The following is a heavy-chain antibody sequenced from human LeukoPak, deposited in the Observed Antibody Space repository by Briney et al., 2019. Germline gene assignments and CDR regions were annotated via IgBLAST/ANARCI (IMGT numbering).Heavy chain of an antibody. CDR1: GGSISSTNYY. D-gene: IGHD3-16*01. CDR2: ISYSGSA. J-gene: IGHJ4*02. Sequence: PSETLSLTCTVSGGSISSTNYYWGWIRQPPGKGLEWIGSISYSGSAYYNPSLKSRVTITVDTSKNQFSLKVTSVTAADTAVYYCTTRGGYDLDYWGQGTLVTVS. CDR3: TTRGGYDLDY. V-gene: IGHV4-39*07.